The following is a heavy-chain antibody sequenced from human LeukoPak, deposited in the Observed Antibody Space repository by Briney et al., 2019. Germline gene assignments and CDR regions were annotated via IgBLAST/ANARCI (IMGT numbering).Heavy chain of an antibody. CDR3: ARGRGRRYDYVWGSPLGY. D-gene: IGHD3-16*01. CDR1: GFTFSSYG. J-gene: IGHJ4*02. V-gene: IGHV3-33*01. Sequence: GRALRLSCAASGFTFSSYGMHWVRQAPRQGVEWVAVICYDGSNKYYADSVKSRFTICRDNSTNNLYLQMNSLRAEDTAVYYCARGRGRRYDYVWGSPLGYWGQGTLVTVSS. CDR2: ICYDGSNK.